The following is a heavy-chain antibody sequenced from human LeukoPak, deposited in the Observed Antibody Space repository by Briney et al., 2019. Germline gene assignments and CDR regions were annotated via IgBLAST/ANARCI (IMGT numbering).Heavy chain of an antibody. D-gene: IGHD4-17*01. Sequence: GGSLRLSCAASGFSVSTSYLSWVRQAPGKGLEWVSVIYSGGSTYYADSVKGRFTISRDNSKNTLYLQMTSLRAEDTAVYYCARPRFGDYAGFECWGQGTLVTVSS. V-gene: IGHV3-53*01. J-gene: IGHJ4*02. CDR3: ARPRFGDYAGFEC. CDR2: IYSGGST. CDR1: GFSVSTSY.